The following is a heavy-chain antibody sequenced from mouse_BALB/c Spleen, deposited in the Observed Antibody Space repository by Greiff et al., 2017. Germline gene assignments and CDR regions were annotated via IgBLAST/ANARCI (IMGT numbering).Heavy chain of an antibody. CDR2: ISYSGST. J-gene: IGHJ2*01. CDR3: ARYGNPGDY. CDR1: GYSITSDYA. V-gene: IGHV3-2*02. D-gene: IGHD1-1*01. Sequence: VQLQQSGPGLVKPSQSLSLTCTVTGYSITSDYAWNWIRQFPGNKLEWMGYISYSGSTSYNPSLKSRISITRDTSKNQFFLQLNSVTTEDTATYYCARYGNPGDYWGQGTTLTVSS.